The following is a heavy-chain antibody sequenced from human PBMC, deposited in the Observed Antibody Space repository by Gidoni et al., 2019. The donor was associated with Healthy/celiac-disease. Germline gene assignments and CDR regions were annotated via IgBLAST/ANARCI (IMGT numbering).Heavy chain of an antibody. D-gene: IGHD2-15*01. V-gene: IGHV4-39*01. CDR1: GGSISSSSYY. CDR3: ARHDHGGIFFDI. J-gene: IGHJ3*02. CDR2: IYYRGRS. Sequence: QLQLQESGPGLVKPSETLSLTCTVSGGSISSSSYYWGWIRQPPGKGLEWIGSIYYRGRSYYNPSLKSRVTISVDTSKNQFSLKLSSVTAADTAVYYCARHDHGGIFFDIWGQGTMVTVSS.